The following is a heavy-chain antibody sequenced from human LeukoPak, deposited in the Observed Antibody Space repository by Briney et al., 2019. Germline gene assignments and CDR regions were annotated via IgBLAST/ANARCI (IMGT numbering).Heavy chain of an antibody. CDR1: GFTFSSNW. J-gene: IGHJ4*02. V-gene: IGHV3-74*01. CDR3: IRDLGGRSGH. CDR2: INEDGSTT. D-gene: IGHD1-26*01. Sequence: GGSLRLSCAASGFTFSSNWMHWVRHAPGKGLVWVSRINEDGSTTNYADSVKGRSTIFRDNAKNTLYLQMNSLRAEDTAVYYCIRDLGGRSGHWGQGTLVTVSS.